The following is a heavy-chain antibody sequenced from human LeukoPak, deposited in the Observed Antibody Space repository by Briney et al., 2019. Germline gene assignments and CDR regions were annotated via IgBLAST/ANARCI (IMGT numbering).Heavy chain of an antibody. D-gene: IGHD6-19*01. CDR2: IYSGGST. CDR3: ARGEAVAGNDH. CDR1: GFTVSSNY. J-gene: IGHJ4*02. V-gene: IGHV3-53*01. Sequence: GGSLRLSCAASGFTVSSNYMSWVRQAPGKGPEWVSVIYSGGSTYYADSVKGRFTISRDNSKNTLYLQMNSLRAEDTAVYYCARGEAVAGNDHWGQGALVTVSS.